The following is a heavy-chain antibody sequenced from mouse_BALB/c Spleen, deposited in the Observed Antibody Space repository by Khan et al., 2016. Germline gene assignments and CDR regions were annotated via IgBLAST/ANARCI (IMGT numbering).Heavy chain of an antibody. J-gene: IGHJ3*01. Sequence: QVQLKESGPGLVAPSQSLSITCTVSGFSLANYGVHWVRQPPGKGLEWLGVIWAGGSTNYNSALMSRLSISKDNSKSQVFLKMNSLQTDDTAMYYSASPLLRLKAWFAYWGQGTLVTVS. CDR1: GFSLANYG. CDR2: IWAGGST. D-gene: IGHD1-1*01. CDR3: ASPLLRLKAWFAY. V-gene: IGHV2-9*02.